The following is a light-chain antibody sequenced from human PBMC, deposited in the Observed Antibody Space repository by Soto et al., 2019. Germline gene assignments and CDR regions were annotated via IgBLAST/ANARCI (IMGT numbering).Light chain of an antibody. CDR3: SSISSAIAFV. CDR1: SSDIGAYNY. CDR2: EVT. V-gene: IGLV2-14*01. J-gene: IGLJ1*01. Sequence: QSALTQPASVSGSPGQSITISCTGTSSDIGAYNYVSWYQQHPGKAPKLMIYEVTNRPSGISNRFSGSRSGNTASLSISGLQAEDEADYYCSSISSAIAFVFGTGTKLTVL.